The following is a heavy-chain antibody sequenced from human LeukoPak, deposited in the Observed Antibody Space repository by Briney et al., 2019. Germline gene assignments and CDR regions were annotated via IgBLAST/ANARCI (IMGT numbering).Heavy chain of an antibody. Sequence: SETLSLTCTVSGGSISSYYWSWIRQPPGKGLEWIGYIYYSGSTYYNPFLKSRVTISVDRSKNQFSLKLSSVTAADTAVYYCARTTVTTWWTFDYWGQGTLVTVSS. J-gene: IGHJ4*02. CDR1: GGSISSYY. CDR2: IYYSGST. CDR3: ARTTVTTWWTFDY. D-gene: IGHD4-17*01. V-gene: IGHV4-59*12.